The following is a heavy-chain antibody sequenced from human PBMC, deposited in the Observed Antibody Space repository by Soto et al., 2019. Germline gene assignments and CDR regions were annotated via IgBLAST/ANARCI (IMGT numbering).Heavy chain of an antibody. CDR1: GGSISSSSYY. CDR2: IYSSWST. CDR3: AREPGSSWYFSVADY. D-gene: IGHD6-13*01. Sequence: SETLPLTCTVSGGSISSSSYYCGWIRQPPGNGLEWIWSIYSSWSTYYNPSLKSRVTVPVDTSKNQFSLKLSSVTAADTAVYSCAREPGSSWYFSVADYWGQGTPVTVPS. J-gene: IGHJ4*02. V-gene: IGHV4-39*02.